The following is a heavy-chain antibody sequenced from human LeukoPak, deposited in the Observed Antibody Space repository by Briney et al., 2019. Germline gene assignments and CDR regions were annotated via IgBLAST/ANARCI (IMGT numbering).Heavy chain of an antibody. CDR2: IRGGGSDR. CDR1: GFTFTSYS. J-gene: IGHJ3*02. CDR3: ARGGRAQGPFDI. V-gene: IGHV3-23*01. Sequence: QPGGSLRLSCAASGFTFTSYSMSRDRPAPGKGLEWVSSIRGGGSDRVHADPVKGRFTISRDNSQNTLPEDTNSLRAENEAILYCARGGRAQGPFDIGGQGTMVTASS.